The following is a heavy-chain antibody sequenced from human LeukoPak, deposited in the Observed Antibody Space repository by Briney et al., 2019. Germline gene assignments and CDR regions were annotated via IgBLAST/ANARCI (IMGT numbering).Heavy chain of an antibody. J-gene: IGHJ4*02. CDR3: AKTTVGYSSGRYPGWPADC. Sequence: GGSLRLSCEASGFTFNTYAIYWVRQAPGKGLEWVSGICGSGGCTYYADSVKGRFTISRDNSKNTVYLQMNSLTADDTAVYYCAKTTVGYSSGRYPGWPADCWGQGTLFTVSS. V-gene: IGHV3-23*01. CDR1: GFTFNTYA. CDR2: ICGSGGCT. D-gene: IGHD6-19*01.